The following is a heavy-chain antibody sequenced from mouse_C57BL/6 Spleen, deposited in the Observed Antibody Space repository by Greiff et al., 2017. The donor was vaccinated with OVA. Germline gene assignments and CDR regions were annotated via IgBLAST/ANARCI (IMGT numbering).Heavy chain of an antibody. Sequence: QVQLQQPGAELVKPGASVKMSCKASGYTFTSYWITWVKQRPGQGLEWIGDIYPGSGSTNYNEKFKSKATLAVDTSSSTAYMQLSSLTSEDSAVYYGARGVYDYEDYAMDYWGQGTSVTVSS. CDR3: ARGVYDYEDYAMDY. J-gene: IGHJ4*01. D-gene: IGHD2-4*01. V-gene: IGHV1-55*01. CDR2: IYPGSGST. CDR1: GYTFTSYW.